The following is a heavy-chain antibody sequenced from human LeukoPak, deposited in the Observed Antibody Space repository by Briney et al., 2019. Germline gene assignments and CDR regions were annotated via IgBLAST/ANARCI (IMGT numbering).Heavy chain of an antibody. J-gene: IGHJ4*02. CDR3: AREIFGSGSYPDY. V-gene: IGHV3-7*01. D-gene: IGHD3-10*01. CDR1: EFTFGSYW. Sequence: GGSLRLSCAASEFTFGSYWMTWVRQAPGKGLEWVANINRDGSKNHFVDSVKGRFTISRDNSKNTVYLQMNSLGGEDTAVYYCAREIFGSGSYPDYWGQGTLVTVSS. CDR2: INRDGSKN.